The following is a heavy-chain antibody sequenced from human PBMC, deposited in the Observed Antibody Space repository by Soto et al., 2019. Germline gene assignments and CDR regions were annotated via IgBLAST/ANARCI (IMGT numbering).Heavy chain of an antibody. CDR1: GGSISSSNW. J-gene: IGHJ5*02. CDR3: ARMTVRTVTARANWFDL. Sequence: QVQLQESGPGLVKPSGTLSLTCAVSGGSISSSNWWSWVRQPPGKGLEWIGEICHSGSTNYNPSLKGCITISVDKSKNQFSLKLSSVAAADTALYYCARMTVRTVTARANWFDLWGQGTLVTVSS. V-gene: IGHV4-4*02. D-gene: IGHD2-21*02. CDR2: ICHSGST.